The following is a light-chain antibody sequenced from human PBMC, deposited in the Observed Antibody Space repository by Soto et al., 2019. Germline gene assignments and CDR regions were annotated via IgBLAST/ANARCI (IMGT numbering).Light chain of an antibody. J-gene: IGKJ4*01. CDR2: AAS. V-gene: IGKV1-39*01. CDR3: QQRYSTSLT. Sequence: DIQMTQSPSSLSASVGDRVTITCRASQSISSYLNWYQHKPGKDPKLLIYAASSLQSGVPSRFSGSGSRTDFTLTISRLQPEDFATYYCQQRYSTSLTFGGGTTVESK. CDR1: QSISSY.